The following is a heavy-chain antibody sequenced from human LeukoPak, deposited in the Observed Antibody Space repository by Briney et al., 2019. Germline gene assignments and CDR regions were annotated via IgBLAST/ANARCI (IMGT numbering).Heavy chain of an antibody. CDR2: INPNSGGT. CDR1: GYTFTSYG. V-gene: IGHV1-2*02. CDR3: AASMTTVTTNYYYGMDV. D-gene: IGHD4-17*01. J-gene: IGHJ6*02. Sequence: ASVKVSCKASGYTFTSYGIGWVRQAPGQGLEWMGWINPNSGGTNYAQKFQGRVTMTRDTSISTAYMELSRLRSDDTAVYYCAASMTTVTTNYYYGMDVWGQGTTVTVSS.